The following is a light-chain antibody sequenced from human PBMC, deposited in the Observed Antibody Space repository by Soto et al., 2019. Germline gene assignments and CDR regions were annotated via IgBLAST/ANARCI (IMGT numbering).Light chain of an antibody. CDR1: QGISSY. J-gene: IGKJ4*01. CDR2: AAS. CDR3: QQYYSYPLT. V-gene: IGKV1-8*01. Sequence: AIRMTQSPSSLSASTGDRVTITCRASQGISSYLAWYQQKPGKAPKLLIYAASTLQSGVPTRFSGSGSGTEFTLNISDLQAEDFATYYCQQYYSYPLTFGGGTKVEIK.